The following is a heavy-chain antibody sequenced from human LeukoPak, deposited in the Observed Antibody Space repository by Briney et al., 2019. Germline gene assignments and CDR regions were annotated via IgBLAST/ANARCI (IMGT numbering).Heavy chain of an antibody. Sequence: PSETLSLTCTVSGGSISSYYWSWIRQPPGKGLEWIGYIYYSGSTNYNPSLKSRVTISVDTSKNQFSLKLSSVTAADTAVYYCAREPLLTIFGVVTGWFDPWGQGTLVTVSS. D-gene: IGHD3-3*01. CDR3: AREPLLTIFGVVTGWFDP. CDR1: GGSISSYY. J-gene: IGHJ5*02. V-gene: IGHV4-59*01. CDR2: IYYSGST.